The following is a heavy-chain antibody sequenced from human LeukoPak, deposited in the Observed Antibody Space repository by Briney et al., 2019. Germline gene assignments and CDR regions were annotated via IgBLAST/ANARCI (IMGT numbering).Heavy chain of an antibody. CDR3: ASGRESSSWYWFDP. J-gene: IGHJ5*02. Sequence: GGSLRLSCAASGFTFSSYSMNWVRQAPGKGLEWVSSISSSSYIYYADSVKGRFTISRDNAKNSLYLQMNSLRAEDTAMYYCASGRESSSWYWFDPWGQGTLVTVSS. D-gene: IGHD6-13*01. CDR1: GFTFSSYS. V-gene: IGHV3-21*01. CDR2: ISSSSYI.